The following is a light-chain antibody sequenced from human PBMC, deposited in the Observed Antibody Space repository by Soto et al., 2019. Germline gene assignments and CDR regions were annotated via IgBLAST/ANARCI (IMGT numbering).Light chain of an antibody. CDR1: QRINTY. CDR2: AAS. CDR3: QQLNSYPLT. Sequence: DIPLTQSPSFLSASVGDRVTITCRASQRINTYLAWYQQKPGKVPKLLIYAASTLQSGVPSRFSGSASGTEFTLTISSLQPEDFATYYCQQLNSYPLTFGQGTRLEI. V-gene: IGKV1-9*01. J-gene: IGKJ5*01.